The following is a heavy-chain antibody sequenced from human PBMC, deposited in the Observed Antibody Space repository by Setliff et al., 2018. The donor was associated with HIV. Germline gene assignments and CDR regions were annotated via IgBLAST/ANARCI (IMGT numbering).Heavy chain of an antibody. CDR1: GFTFSNYW. J-gene: IGHJ5*01. V-gene: IGHV3-7*03. CDR3: ARPLLRTNPVYGILGNWFDS. Sequence: GGSLRLSCAASGFTFSNYWMSWVRQAPGKGLEWVANIKQNGSEKYYVDSVKGRFTISRDNAKNSLYLQMNSLRAEDTAVYYCARPLLRTNPVYGILGNWFDSWGRGTLVTVSS. CDR2: IKQNGSEK. D-gene: IGHD2-8*01.